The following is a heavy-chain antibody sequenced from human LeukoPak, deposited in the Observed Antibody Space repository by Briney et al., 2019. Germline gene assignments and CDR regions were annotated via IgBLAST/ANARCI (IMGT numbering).Heavy chain of an antibody. CDR1: GFTFISHA. J-gene: IGHJ4*02. CDR2: ISGSGDSA. CDR3: ARETFYSDDY. Sequence: TGGSLRLSCAASGFTFISHAMTWVRQAPGKGLEWVSAISGSGDSAYYADTVKGRFTISRDNSKNTLYLQMNSLRAEDTAVYYCARETFYSDDYWGQGTLVTVSS. V-gene: IGHV3-23*01. D-gene: IGHD4-11*01.